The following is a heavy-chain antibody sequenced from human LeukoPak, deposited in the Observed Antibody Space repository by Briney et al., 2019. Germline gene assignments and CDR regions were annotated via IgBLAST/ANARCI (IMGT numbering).Heavy chain of an antibody. J-gene: IGHJ4*02. CDR3: AKDRGCSGGSCYNSY. Sequence: GGSLRLSCAASGFTSSSYAMSWVRQAPGKGLEWVSAISGSGGSTYYADSVKGRFTISRDNSKNTLYLQMNSLRAEDTAVYYCAKDRGCSGGSCYNSYWGQGTLVTVSS. CDR1: GFTSSSYA. D-gene: IGHD2-15*01. V-gene: IGHV3-23*01. CDR2: ISGSGGST.